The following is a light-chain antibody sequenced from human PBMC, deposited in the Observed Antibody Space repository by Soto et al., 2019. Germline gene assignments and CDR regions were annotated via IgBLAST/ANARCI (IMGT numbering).Light chain of an antibody. Sequence: QSALTQPASVSGSPGQSITISCTGTSSDIGGYNYVSWYQQHPGKAPKLMIYDVSRRPSGISNHFSGSKSGTTASLTISGLQAEDEADYYCTSYSNTNTLVFGGGTQLTVL. V-gene: IGLV2-14*03. CDR1: SSDIGGYNY. J-gene: IGLJ2*01. CDR3: TSYSNTNTLV. CDR2: DVS.